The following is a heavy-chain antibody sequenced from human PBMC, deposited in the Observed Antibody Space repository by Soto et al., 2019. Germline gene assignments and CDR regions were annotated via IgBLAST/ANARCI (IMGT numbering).Heavy chain of an antibody. CDR1: GFRFSIYS. D-gene: IGHD6-19*01. J-gene: IGHJ4*02. Sequence: EVLLVESGGGLVQPGGSLRLSCAASGFRFSIYSMNWVRQAPGKGLEWSAYITSDTKTIKYADSVKGRLTISRDNDKNLVYLQMNSLRDEDTAVYYCARSVEGHFDYWGQGTVVTVST. CDR3: ARSVEGHFDY. CDR2: ITSDTKTI. V-gene: IGHV3-48*02.